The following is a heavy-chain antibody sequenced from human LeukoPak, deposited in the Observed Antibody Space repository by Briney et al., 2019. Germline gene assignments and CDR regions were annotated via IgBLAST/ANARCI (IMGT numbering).Heavy chain of an antibody. CDR1: GFTFSTYS. J-gene: IGHJ4*02. Sequence: GGSLRLSCAASGFTFSTYSMNWVRQAPGKGLEWVSSITSSSTYIYYADSVKGRFTIARDNAKNSLLLQMNRLRAEDTAVYYCARDRDGYNFDYWGRGTLVTVSS. CDR2: ITSSSTYI. D-gene: IGHD5-24*01. CDR3: ARDRDGYNFDY. V-gene: IGHV3-21*01.